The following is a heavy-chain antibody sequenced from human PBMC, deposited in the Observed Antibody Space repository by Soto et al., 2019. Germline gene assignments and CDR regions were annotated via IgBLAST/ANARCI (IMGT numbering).Heavy chain of an antibody. CDR1: GSLPVGSLSTYF. Sequence: PSETLSLTCDLSGSLPVGSLSTYFCTWIRQPPGKGLEWIGEINHSGSPNYSPSLRGRVTISLDTSKKQFSLNLSSVTAADMAVYFCARARFSQWSQDYYGLDVWGQGTTVTVSS. D-gene: IGHD3-3*01. J-gene: IGHJ6*02. V-gene: IGHV4-34*01. CDR3: ARARFSQWSQDYYGLDV. CDR2: INHSGSP.